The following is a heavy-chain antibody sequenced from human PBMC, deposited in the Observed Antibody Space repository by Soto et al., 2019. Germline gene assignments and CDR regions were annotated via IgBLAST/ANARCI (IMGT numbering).Heavy chain of an antibody. D-gene: IGHD5-12*01. J-gene: IGHJ3*02. V-gene: IGHV5-51*01. CDR1: GYSFTSYW. Sequence: LKISCKGSGYSFTSYWIGWVRQMPGKGLEWMGIIYPGDSDTRYSPSFQGQVTISADKSISTAYLQWSSLKASDTAMYYCARPWDGYKDAFDIWGQGXMVTVSS. CDR3: ARPWDGYKDAFDI. CDR2: IYPGDSDT.